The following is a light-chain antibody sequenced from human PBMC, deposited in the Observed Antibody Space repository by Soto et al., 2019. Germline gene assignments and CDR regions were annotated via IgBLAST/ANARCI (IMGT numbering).Light chain of an antibody. V-gene: IGKV3-15*01. CDR2: GAS. Sequence: EIVMTQSPATLSVSPGERATLSCRASQSVSSNLAWYQQKPGQAPRLLIYGASTRATGIPARFSGSGSGTEFTLTISSLQSEDFPLYYCQHYNNWPPPFGQGTRLEIK. CDR1: QSVSSN. CDR3: QHYNNWPPP. J-gene: IGKJ5*01.